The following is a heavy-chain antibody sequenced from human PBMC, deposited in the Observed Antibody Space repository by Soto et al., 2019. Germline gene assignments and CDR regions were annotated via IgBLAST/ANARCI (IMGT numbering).Heavy chain of an antibody. V-gene: IGHV2-5*02. D-gene: IGHD3-3*01. J-gene: IGHJ4*02. CDR1: GFSLSTSGVG. CDR2: IYWDDDK. Sequence: QITLKESGPTLVKPTQTLTLTCTFSGFSLSTSGVGVGWIRQPPGKALEWLALIYWDDDKRYSPSLKSRLTNTEDPSKNQVVLTMTNMDPVDTATYYCAHRLRRWTPLDFDYWGQGTLVTVSS. CDR3: AHRLRRWTPLDFDY.